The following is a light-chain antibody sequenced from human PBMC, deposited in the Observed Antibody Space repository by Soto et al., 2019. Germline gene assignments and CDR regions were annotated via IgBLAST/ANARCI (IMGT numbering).Light chain of an antibody. J-gene: IGLJ1*01. Sequence: QSALTQPASVSGSPGQSITISCTGTSSDVGSYDLVSWFQQHPGKAPKLMIYEGSKRPSGVSSRFSGSKSGNTAFLTISGPQADDQADYYCCSYAGLGTYVFGTGTKLTVL. V-gene: IGLV2-23*01. CDR2: EGS. CDR1: SSDVGSYDL. CDR3: CSYAGLGTYV.